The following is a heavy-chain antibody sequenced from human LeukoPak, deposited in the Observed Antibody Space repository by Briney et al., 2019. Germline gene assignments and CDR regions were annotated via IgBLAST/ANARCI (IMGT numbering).Heavy chain of an antibody. D-gene: IGHD2-2*01. CDR3: ARAVSYYAVFDH. CDR1: VGSISSYY. J-gene: IGHJ4*02. Sequence: PSETLSLTSTVSVGSISSYYWSSIRHPPGKGLERMGHLYYTGGTNYNPYLKSRVAISAQTSKNQISLNLSSVTAADTALYYCARAVSYYAVFDHWGQGTLLTVSS. V-gene: IGHV4-59*01. CDR2: LYYTGGT.